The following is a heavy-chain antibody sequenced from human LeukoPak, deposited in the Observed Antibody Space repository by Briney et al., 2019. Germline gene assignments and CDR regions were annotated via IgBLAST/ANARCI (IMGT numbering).Heavy chain of an antibody. J-gene: IGHJ4*02. V-gene: IGHV1-2*02. D-gene: IGHD3-9*01. CDR3: ARMYYDILTGYLYYFDY. Sequence: GASVKVSCKASGYTFTGYYMHWVRQAPGQGLEWMGWINPNSGGTNYAQKYQGRVTMTRDTFISTAYMELSRLRSDDTAVYYCARMYYDILTGYLYYFDYWGQGTLVTVSS. CDR2: INPNSGGT. CDR1: GYTFTGYY.